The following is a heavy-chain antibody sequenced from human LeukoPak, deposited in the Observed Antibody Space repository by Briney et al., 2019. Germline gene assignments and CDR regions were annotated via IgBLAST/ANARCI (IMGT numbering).Heavy chain of an antibody. Sequence: SETLSLTCTVSNGSISSSAYYWGWIRQPPGKGLEWIGSIYYSGSTYYNPSLKSRVTISVDTSKNQFSLKLSSVTAADTAVYYCARGKWGYYYYMDVWGKGTTVTVSS. V-gene: IGHV4-39*07. D-gene: IGHD1-26*01. CDR2: IYYSGST. CDR3: ARGKWGYYYYMDV. J-gene: IGHJ6*03. CDR1: NGSISSSAYY.